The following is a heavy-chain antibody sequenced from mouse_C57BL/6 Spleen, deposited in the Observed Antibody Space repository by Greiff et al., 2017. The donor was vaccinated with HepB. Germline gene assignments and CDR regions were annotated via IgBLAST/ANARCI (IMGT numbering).Heavy chain of an antibody. CDR2: IDPSDSET. V-gene: IGHV1-52*01. CDR1: GYTFTSYW. D-gene: IGHD3-3*01. Sequence: VQLQQPGAELVRPGSSVTLSCKASGYTFTSYWMHSVKQRPIPGLEWIGNIDPSDSETHYNQKFKDKATLTVDQSSSTAYMQLSSLTSEDSAVYYCARGAGAFDYWGQGTTLTVSS. CDR3: ARGAGAFDY. J-gene: IGHJ2*01.